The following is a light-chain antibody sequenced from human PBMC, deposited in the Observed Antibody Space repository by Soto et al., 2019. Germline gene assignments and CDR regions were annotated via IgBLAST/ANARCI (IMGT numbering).Light chain of an antibody. Sequence: EIVMTQSPATLSVPPGERATLPCRASQSVSSNLAWYQQNPGQAPRLLIYGASTRATGIPARFSGSGSGTEFTLTISSLQSEDFAVYYCQQYNNWPRWTFGQGTKVNIK. CDR1: QSVSSN. V-gene: IGKV3-15*01. J-gene: IGKJ1*01. CDR3: QQYNNWPRWT. CDR2: GAS.